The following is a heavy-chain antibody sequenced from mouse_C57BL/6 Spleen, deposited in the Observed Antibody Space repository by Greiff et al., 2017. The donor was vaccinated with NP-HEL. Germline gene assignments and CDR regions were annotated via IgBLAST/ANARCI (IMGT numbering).Heavy chain of an antibody. CDR3: ARAHGSHWYFDV. V-gene: IGHV3-6*01. J-gene: IGHJ1*03. CDR1: GYSFTSGYY. D-gene: IGHD1-1*01. CDR2: ISSDGSN. Sequence: EVQLQESGPGLVKPSQSLSLTCSVTGYSFTSGYYCYWIRQLPGNKLEWMGYISSDGSNNYNPSLKNRISITRDTSKNQFFLQLNSVTTEDTAKYSSARAHGSHWYFDVWGTGTTVTVSS.